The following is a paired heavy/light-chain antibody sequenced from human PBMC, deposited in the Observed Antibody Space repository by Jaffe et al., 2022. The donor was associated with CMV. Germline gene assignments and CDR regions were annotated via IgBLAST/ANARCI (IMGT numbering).Heavy chain of an antibody. CDR1: GYSFASYW. D-gene: IGHD3-10*01. CDR3: ATVLKRYSSGSPRTARHFYYMDV. CDR2: IDPGDSYT. Sequence: EVQLVQSGAEVKKPGESLRISCQGSGYSFASYWITWMRQKPGKGLELMGRIDPGDSYTKYGPSFQGHVSMSVDRSINTAYLQWSGLEASDTAMYYCATVLKRYSSGSPRTARHFYYMDVWGKGTTVTVSS. J-gene: IGHJ6*03. V-gene: IGHV5-10-1*03.
Light chain of an antibody. J-gene: IGKJ2*01. CDR2: GAS. Sequence: EIVMTQSPATLSVSPGERATLSCRASQNIRSDLAWYQQKAGQAPRLLIYGASTRATGIPARFSGSGSGTEFTLTISGLQSEDVAVYYCQQCNDWPPLFGQGTTLEIK. CDR3: QQCNDWPPL. V-gene: IGKV3-15*01. CDR1: QNIRSD.